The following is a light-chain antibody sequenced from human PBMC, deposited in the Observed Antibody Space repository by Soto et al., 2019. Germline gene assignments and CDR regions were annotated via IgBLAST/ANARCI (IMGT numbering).Light chain of an antibody. CDR1: QGVSRK. Sequence: DIVMTQSPATLSVAPGDRVTFSCRASQGVSRKLAWYQHKPGQAPRLLISGASTGATGIPARFSGSGSGTEFTLTISSLQSEDCAIYYCQQYHTWPITFGGGTKGEIK. V-gene: IGKV3-15*01. J-gene: IGKJ4*01. CDR3: QQYHTWPIT. CDR2: GAS.